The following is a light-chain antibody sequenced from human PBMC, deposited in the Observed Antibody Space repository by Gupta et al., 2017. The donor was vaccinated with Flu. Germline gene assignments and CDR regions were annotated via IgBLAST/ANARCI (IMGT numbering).Light chain of an antibody. J-gene: IGKJ2*03. CDR1: QSLLHSNGYNY. CDR2: LGS. Sequence: DIVMTQSPLSLPVTPGDPASISCRASQSLLHSNGYNYLDWYLQKPGQSPQLLIYLGSNRASGVPDRFSGSGSGTDFTLKISSVEAEDVGIYYCMQARQAPHSFGQGTKLEIK. V-gene: IGKV2-28*01. CDR3: MQARQAPHS.